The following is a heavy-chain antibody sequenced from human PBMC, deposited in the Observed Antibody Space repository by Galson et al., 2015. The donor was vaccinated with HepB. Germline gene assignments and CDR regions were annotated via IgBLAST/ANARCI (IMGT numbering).Heavy chain of an antibody. J-gene: IGHJ6*02. V-gene: IGHV1-18*01. CDR1: GYTFTSYG. CDR2: ISAYNGNT. Sequence: SVKVSCKASGYTFTSYGISWVRQAPGQGLEWMGWISAYNGNTRYAQKFQGRVTMTTDTFTSTAYMELRSLRSDDTAVYFCARDQDYDYVWGTHRLSDYYYYVRDVWGQGTTVTVSS. CDR3: ARDQDYDYVWGTHRLSDYYYYVRDV. D-gene: IGHD3-16*02.